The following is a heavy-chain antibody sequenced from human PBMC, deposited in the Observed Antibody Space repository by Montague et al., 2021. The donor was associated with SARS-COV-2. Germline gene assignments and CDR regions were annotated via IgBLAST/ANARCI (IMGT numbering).Heavy chain of an antibody. D-gene: IGHD4-23*01. CDR2: IYYSGST. J-gene: IGHJ4*02. V-gene: IGHV4-39*01. Sequence: SETLSLTCTVSGDSISSSSYYWGWIRQPPGKGLEWIGSIYYSGSTYYNPSLKSRVTISVDTSKNQFSLKLSSVTAADTAVYYCARQRTVGVAATPRFFDYRGQGTLVTVSS. CDR3: ARQRTVGVAATPRFFDY. CDR1: GDSISSSSYY.